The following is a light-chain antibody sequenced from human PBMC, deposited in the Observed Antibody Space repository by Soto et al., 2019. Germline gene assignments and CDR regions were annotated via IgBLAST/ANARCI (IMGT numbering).Light chain of an antibody. CDR1: SSNIGSNY. V-gene: IGLV1-47*01. J-gene: IGLJ7*01. CDR3: AAWDDSLSGPV. CDR2: RNN. Sequence: QSVLTQPPSASGTPGQRVTISCSGSSSNIGSNYVYWYQQLPGTAPKLLIYRNNQRPAGVPDRFSGSKSGTSASLAISGLRSEDEEDYDCAAWDDSLSGPVFGGGTQLTV.